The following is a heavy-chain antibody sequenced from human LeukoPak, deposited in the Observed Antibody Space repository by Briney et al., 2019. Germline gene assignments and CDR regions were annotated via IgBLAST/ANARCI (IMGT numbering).Heavy chain of an antibody. Sequence: GGSLRLSCAASGFTFSSYGMIWVRQAPGKGLEWVAVISFDGSNAFYADSVKGRFTISRDNSKNTLYVQLNSLRSEDTAVYYCARGDSGYEYYFDYWGQGTLGTVS. D-gene: IGHD5-12*01. CDR1: GFTFSSYG. V-gene: IGHV3-33*01. CDR3: ARGDSGYEYYFDY. J-gene: IGHJ4*02. CDR2: ISFDGSNA.